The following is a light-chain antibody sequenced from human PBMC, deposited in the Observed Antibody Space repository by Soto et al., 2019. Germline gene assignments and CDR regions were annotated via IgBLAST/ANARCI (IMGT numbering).Light chain of an antibody. CDR2: DVS. CDR3: SSYTLSRRV. Sequence: QSVLTQPASVSGSPGQSITISCTGTSSDVGAYNYVSWYQQHPGKAPRLMIYDVSTRPSGVSDRFSGSKSGNTASLTISGLQAEYDADYYCSSYTLSRRVFGTVSKVNDL. V-gene: IGLV2-14*01. CDR1: SSDVGAYNY. J-gene: IGLJ1*01.